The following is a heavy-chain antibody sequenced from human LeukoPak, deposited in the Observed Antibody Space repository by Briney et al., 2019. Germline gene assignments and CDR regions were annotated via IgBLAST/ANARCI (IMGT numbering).Heavy chain of an antibody. CDR3: ARGTPAANQLLPTPFNY. CDR2: IYHSGST. D-gene: IGHD2-2*01. J-gene: IGHJ4*02. Sequence: SQTLSLTCAVSGGSISSGGYSWSWIRQPPGKGLEWIGYIYHSGSTCYNPSLKSRVTISVDRSKNQFSLKLSSVTAADTAVYYCARGTPAANQLLPTPFNYWGQGTLVTVSS. V-gene: IGHV4-30-2*01. CDR1: GGSISSGGYS.